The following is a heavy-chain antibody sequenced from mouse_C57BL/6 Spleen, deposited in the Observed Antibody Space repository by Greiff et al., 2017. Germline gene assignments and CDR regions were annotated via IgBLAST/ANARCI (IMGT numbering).Heavy chain of an antibody. J-gene: IGHJ4*01. CDR1: GYSFTGYF. D-gene: IGHD2-2*01. CDR2: INPYNGDT. Sequence: EVQLLESGPELVKPGDSVKISCKASGYSFTGYFMNWVMQSHGKSLEWIGRINPYNGDTFYNQKFKGKATLTVDKSSSTAHMELRSLTSEDSAVYYCARGGYRDAMDYWGQGTSVTVSS. V-gene: IGHV1-20*01. CDR3: ARGGYRDAMDY.